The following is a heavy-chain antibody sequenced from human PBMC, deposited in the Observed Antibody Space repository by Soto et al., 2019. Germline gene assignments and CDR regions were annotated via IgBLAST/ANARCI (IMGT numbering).Heavy chain of an antibody. CDR1: GGSISSYY. D-gene: IGHD2-21*01. CDR2: IYYSGST. Sequence: SETLSLTCTVSGGSISSYYWSWIRQPPGKGLEWIVYIYYSGSTNYNPSLKSRVTISVDTSKNQFSLKLSSVTAADTAVYYCARSFRLWWFEPTKEYYFDYWGQGTLVTVSS. CDR3: ARSFRLWWFEPTKEYYFDY. V-gene: IGHV4-59*01. J-gene: IGHJ4*02.